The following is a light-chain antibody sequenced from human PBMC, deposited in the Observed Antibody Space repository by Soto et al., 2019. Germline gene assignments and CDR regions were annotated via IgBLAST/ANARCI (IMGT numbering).Light chain of an antibody. CDR2: SAS. CDR1: QSLNRD. V-gene: IGKV3-20*01. J-gene: IGKJ1*01. CDR3: QQYGRSPWT. Sequence: IVMTQSPATLSMSPGERATLSCRASQSLNRDLAWYQQKPGQAPRLLIYSASSRATGIPDRFSGSGSGTDFILTISRLEPEDFAVYYCQQYGRSPWTFGQGTKVDIK.